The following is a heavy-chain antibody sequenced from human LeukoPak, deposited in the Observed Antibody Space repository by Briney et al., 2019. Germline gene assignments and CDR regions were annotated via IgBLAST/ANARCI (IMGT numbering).Heavy chain of an antibody. V-gene: IGHV3-23*01. Sequence: GGSLRLSCAASGFTFSSYAMSWVRQAPGKGVEGVTAISGSGGSTYYADSVKGRFTISRDNSKNTLYLQMNSLRAEDTAVYYCAKGTLRYCSGTDCFDFDYWGQGTLVTVSS. CDR3: AKGTLRYCSGTDCFDFDY. CDR1: GFTFSSYA. CDR2: ISGSGGST. D-gene: IGHD2-2*01. J-gene: IGHJ4*02.